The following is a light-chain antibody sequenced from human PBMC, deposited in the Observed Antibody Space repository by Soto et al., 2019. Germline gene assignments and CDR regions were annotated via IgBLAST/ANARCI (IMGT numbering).Light chain of an antibody. J-gene: IGKJ3*01. CDR3: QQLNSFPIP. CDR1: HGIVNC. CDR2: GVS. V-gene: IGKV1-9*01. Sequence: IQLTQSPSSLSASVGDRVTIACRASHGIVNCLAWYQQKPGKAPKLLIYGVSTLQSGIPSRFSGSGSGTDFNLTISSLQPKDFATSYCQQLNSFPIPFGPGTKVVIK.